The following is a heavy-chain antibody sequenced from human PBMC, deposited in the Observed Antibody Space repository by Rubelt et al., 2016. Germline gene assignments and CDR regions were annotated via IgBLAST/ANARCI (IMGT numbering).Heavy chain of an antibody. V-gene: IGHV4-39*01. J-gene: IGHJ5*02. CDR2: VAYRGTT. CDR3: ARRERYNWNDLEHWFDP. CDR1: GGSISSGDNH. Sequence: QLQLQESGPGLVKPSETLSLTCTVSGGSISSGDNHWAWIRQSPGKGLEWIGDVAYRGTTYYNPSLASRLILTVDTSKNQCSLILSSGTVADTAVYYCARRERYNWNDLEHWFDPWGQGMLVTVSS. D-gene: IGHD1-1*01.